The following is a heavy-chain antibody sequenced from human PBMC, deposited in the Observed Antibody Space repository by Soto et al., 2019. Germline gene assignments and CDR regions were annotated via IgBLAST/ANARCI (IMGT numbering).Heavy chain of an antibody. CDR1: GGTFSSYA. CDR2: IIPIFGTA. V-gene: IGHV1-69*13. CDR3: ARGTGYYYGMDV. Sequence: ASAKVSCKPSGGTFSSYAISWVRQAPGQGLEWMGGIIPIFGTADYTQKFQGRVTITADESTSTAYMELSSLRAEDTAVYYCARGTGYYYGMDVWGQGTTVTVSS. J-gene: IGHJ6*02.